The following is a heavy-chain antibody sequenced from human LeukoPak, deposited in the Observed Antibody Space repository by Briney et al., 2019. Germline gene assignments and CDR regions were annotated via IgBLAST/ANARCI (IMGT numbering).Heavy chain of an antibody. CDR2: IVVGSGNT. CDR3: AAVYKWNDADWFDP. D-gene: IGHD1-1*01. V-gene: IGHV1-58*01. Sequence: SVKVSCKASGFTFTSSAVQWVRQARGQRLEWIGWIVVGSGNTNYVQKFQERVTITRDMSTSTAYMELSSLRSEDTAVYYCAAVYKWNDADWFDPWGQGTLVTVSS. J-gene: IGHJ5*02. CDR1: GFTFTSSA.